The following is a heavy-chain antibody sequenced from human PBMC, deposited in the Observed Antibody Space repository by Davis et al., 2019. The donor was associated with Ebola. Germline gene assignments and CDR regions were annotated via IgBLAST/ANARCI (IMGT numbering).Heavy chain of an antibody. CDR2: IKQDGSEK. J-gene: IGHJ6*02. CDR3: ARDTITAPFDWSYYYYGMDV. Sequence: GESLKISCAASGFTFSSYWMSWARQAPGKGLEWVANIKQDGSEKYYVDSVKGRFTISRDNAKNSLYLQMNSLRAEDTAVYYCARDTITAPFDWSYYYYGMDVWGQGTTVTVSS. CDR1: GFTFSSYW. D-gene: IGHD3-9*01. V-gene: IGHV3-7*03.